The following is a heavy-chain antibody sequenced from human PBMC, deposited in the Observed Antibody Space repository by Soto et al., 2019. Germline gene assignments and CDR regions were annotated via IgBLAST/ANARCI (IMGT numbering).Heavy chain of an antibody. Sequence: QVQLVQSGAEVKKPGSSVKVSCKASGGTFSSYSMTWVQQAPGQGLAWMGRIVPTVGITNYAQKFQDRITITADRSTSTAYMELTSLESADPAVYYCAKYGVVTDFYYMDVWGRGTTVTVSS. CDR3: AKYGVVTDFYYMDV. V-gene: IGHV1-69*02. D-gene: IGHD2-15*01. CDR2: IVPTVGIT. J-gene: IGHJ6*03. CDR1: GGTFSSYS.